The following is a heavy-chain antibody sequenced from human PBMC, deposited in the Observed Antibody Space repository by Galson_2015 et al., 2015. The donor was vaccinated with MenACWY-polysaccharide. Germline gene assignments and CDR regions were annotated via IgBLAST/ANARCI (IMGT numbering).Heavy chain of an antibody. CDR1: RYSFTSYA. Sequence: SVKVSCKASRYSFTSYAIHWVRQAPGQRLEWMGWINAGNGRTKYSQNFQGRVTITRDTSANTTYMELSSLTSEDTAVYYCARDTPGYCTGGNCEDFDYWGQGTLVTVSS. J-gene: IGHJ4*02. CDR3: ARDTPGYCTGGNCEDFDY. V-gene: IGHV1-3*01. CDR2: INAGNGRT. D-gene: IGHD2-15*01.